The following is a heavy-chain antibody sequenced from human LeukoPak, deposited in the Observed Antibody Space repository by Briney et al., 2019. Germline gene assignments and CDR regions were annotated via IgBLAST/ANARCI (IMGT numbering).Heavy chain of an antibody. D-gene: IGHD6-13*01. CDR3: ARAYSSSWYSYFQH. V-gene: IGHV3-21*01. CDR2: ISSSSSYI. Sequence: GGSLRLSCAASRFTFSSFAMHWVRQAPGKGLEWVSSISSSSSYIYYADSVKGRFTISRDNAKNSLYLQMNSLRAEDTAVYYCARAYSSSWYSYFQHWGQGTLVTVSS. J-gene: IGHJ1*01. CDR1: RFTFSSFA.